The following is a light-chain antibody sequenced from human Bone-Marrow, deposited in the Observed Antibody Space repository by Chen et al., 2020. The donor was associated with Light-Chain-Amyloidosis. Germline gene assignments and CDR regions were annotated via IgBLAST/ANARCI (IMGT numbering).Light chain of an antibody. J-gene: IGLJ3*02. CDR2: DDS. CDR1: NIGSTS. Sequence: SYVLTQPSSVSVAPGQTATIACGGNNIGSTSVHWYQQTPGQAPLLVVYDDSDRPSGIPERLSGSNSGSTATLTISRVEAGDEADYYCQVWDGSSDRPVFGGGTKLTVL. CDR3: QVWDGSSDRPV. V-gene: IGLV3-21*02.